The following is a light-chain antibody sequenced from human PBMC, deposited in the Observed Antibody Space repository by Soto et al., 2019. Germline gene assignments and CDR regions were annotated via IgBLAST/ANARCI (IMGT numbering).Light chain of an antibody. CDR2: EVN. J-gene: IGLJ3*02. Sequence: QSVLTQPASVSGSPGQSITISCSGTRSDIGSYNYVSWYQQHPGKAPKLMIYEVNNRPSGVSNRFSGSKSGNTASLTISGLQAEDEADYYCSSYSSGSTLWVFGGGTKLTVL. V-gene: IGLV2-14*01. CDR1: RSDIGSYNY. CDR3: SSYSSGSTLWV.